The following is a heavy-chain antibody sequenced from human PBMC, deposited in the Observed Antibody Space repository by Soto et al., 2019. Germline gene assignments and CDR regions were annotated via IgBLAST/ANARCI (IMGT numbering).Heavy chain of an antibody. D-gene: IGHD2-15*01. J-gene: IGHJ4*02. CDR1: GFTFSSNS. CDR3: ARNLYCSGGSCPWGY. V-gene: IGHV3-48*01. CDR2: ISSGGVTI. Sequence: EVQLVESGGGLVQPGGSLRLSCAASGFTFSSNSMTWFGRPPGKGLGGVSYISSGGVTIYYADSVKGRFTVSRDNAKDSLYLQMNSLRAEDTAVYYCARNLYCSGGSCPWGYWGQGTLVTVSS.